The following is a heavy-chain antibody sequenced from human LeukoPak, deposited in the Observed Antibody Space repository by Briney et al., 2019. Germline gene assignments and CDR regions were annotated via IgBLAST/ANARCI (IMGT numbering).Heavy chain of an antibody. D-gene: IGHD1-26*01. Sequence: SVKVSCKASGGTFSSYAISWVRQAPGQGLERMGGIIPIFGTANYAQEFQGRVTITTDESTSTAYMELSSLRSEDTAVYYCAAEDSGSYLSYFDYWGQGTLVTVSS. CDR3: AAEDSGSYLSYFDY. V-gene: IGHV1-69*05. CDR2: IIPIFGTA. J-gene: IGHJ4*02. CDR1: GGTFSSYA.